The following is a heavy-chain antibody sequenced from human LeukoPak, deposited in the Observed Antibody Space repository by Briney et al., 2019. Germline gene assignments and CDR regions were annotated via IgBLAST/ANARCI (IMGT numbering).Heavy chain of an antibody. D-gene: IGHD1-1*01. Sequence: GGSLRLSCAASGFTFSSYAMSWVRQAPGKGLEWVSAISGSGGSTFYADSVKGRFTISRDNAKNSLYLQMNSLRAEDTAVYYCARARYNWNGDVFDIWGQGTMVTVSS. V-gene: IGHV3-23*01. CDR1: GFTFSSYA. CDR3: ARARYNWNGDVFDI. J-gene: IGHJ3*02. CDR2: ISGSGGST.